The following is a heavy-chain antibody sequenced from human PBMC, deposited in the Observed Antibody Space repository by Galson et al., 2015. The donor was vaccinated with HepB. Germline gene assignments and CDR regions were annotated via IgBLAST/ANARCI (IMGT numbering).Heavy chain of an antibody. V-gene: IGHV3-21*01. CDR2: ISSSSSYI. CDR1: GFTFSSYS. CDR3: ASFLWFGSSPFGVFDY. J-gene: IGHJ4*02. D-gene: IGHD3-10*01. Sequence: SLRLSCAASGFTFSSYSMNWVRQAPGKGLEWVSSISSSSSYIYYADSVKGRITISRDNAKNSLYLQMNSLRAEDTAVYYCASFLWFGSSPFGVFDYWGQGTLVTVSS.